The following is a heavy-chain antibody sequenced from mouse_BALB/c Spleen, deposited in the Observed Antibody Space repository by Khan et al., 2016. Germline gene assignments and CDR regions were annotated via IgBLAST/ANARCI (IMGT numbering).Heavy chain of an antibody. V-gene: IGHV9-3*02. CDR3: AEDYYGSNWFAY. CDR1: GYTFTNYG. Sequence: QIQLVQSGPELKKPGETVKISCKASGYTFTNYGMNWVKQAPGKGLKWMGRINTNNGEATYAEEFKGRFAFSLETSARTAYLQINNLKNEDTATXFCAEDYYGSNWFAYWGQGTLVTVSA. D-gene: IGHD1-1*01. CDR2: INTNNGEA. J-gene: IGHJ3*01.